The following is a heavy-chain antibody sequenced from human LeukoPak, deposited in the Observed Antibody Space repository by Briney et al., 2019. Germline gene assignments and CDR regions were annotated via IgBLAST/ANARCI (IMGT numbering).Heavy chain of an antibody. V-gene: IGHV1-8*03. CDR3: ARTLRYFDWMPWYFDY. J-gene: IGHJ4*02. CDR1: GYTFTSYD. Sequence: GASVKVSCKASGYTFTSYDINWVRQATGQGLEWMGWMNPNSGNTGYAQKFQGRVTITRNTSISTAYMELCSLRSEDTAVYYCARTLRYFDWMPWYFDYWGQGTLVTVSS. CDR2: MNPNSGNT. D-gene: IGHD3-9*01.